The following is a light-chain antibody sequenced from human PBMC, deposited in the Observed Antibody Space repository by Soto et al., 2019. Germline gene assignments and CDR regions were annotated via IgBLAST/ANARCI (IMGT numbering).Light chain of an antibody. CDR1: QSLLHSNGYNY. Sequence: DIVMTQSPLSLPVTPGEPASISCRSSQSLLHSNGYNYLDWYLQKPGQSPQLLIYLGSTRASGVPDRFSGSGSGTDFTLKISRVEAEDVGVYHCMQALQTPRTVGQGTKVDIK. CDR3: MQALQTPRT. J-gene: IGKJ1*01. CDR2: LGS. V-gene: IGKV2-28*01.